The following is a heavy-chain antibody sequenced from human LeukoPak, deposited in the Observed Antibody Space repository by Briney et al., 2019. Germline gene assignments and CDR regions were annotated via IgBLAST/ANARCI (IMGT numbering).Heavy chain of an antibody. CDR3: VRVWAKYGMDV. Sequence: PGGSLRLSCAASGLTFSSYSMNWVRQAPGKGLEWVSAISSSSSYTYYADSVKGRFTISRDNAKNSLYLQMNSLRAEDTAVYYCVRVWAKYGMDVWGQGTTVTVSS. V-gene: IGHV3-21*01. CDR1: GLTFSSYS. CDR2: ISSSSSYT. J-gene: IGHJ6*02. D-gene: IGHD1-26*01.